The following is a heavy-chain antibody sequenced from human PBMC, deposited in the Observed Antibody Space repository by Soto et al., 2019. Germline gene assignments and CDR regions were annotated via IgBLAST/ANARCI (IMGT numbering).Heavy chain of an antibody. D-gene: IGHD2-8*02. V-gene: IGHV4-39*01. CDR1: GGSISSSSYY. J-gene: IGHJ3*02. Sequence: QLQLQESGPGLVKPSETLSLTCTVSGGSISSSSYYWGWIRQPPGKGLEWIGSIYYSGSTYYNPSLKSRVTISVDTSKNKFSLKLSSVTAADTAVYYCARLAQPRTGGDAFDIWGQGTMVTVSS. CDR2: IYYSGST. CDR3: ARLAQPRTGGDAFDI.